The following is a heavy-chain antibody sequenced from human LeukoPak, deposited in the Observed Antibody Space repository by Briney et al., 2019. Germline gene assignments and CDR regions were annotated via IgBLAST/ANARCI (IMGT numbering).Heavy chain of an antibody. J-gene: IGHJ5*02. CDR2: IIPIFGTA. D-gene: IGHD1-26*01. CDR3: ARAGSEVAKTPWYWFDP. CDR1: GGTFSSYA. V-gene: IGHV1-69*05. Sequence: GASVKVSCKASGGTFSSYAISWVRQAPGQGLEWMGRIIPIFGTANYAQKFQGRVPITTDESTSTAYMELSSLRSEDTAVYYCARAGSEVAKTPWYWFDPWGQGTLVTVSS.